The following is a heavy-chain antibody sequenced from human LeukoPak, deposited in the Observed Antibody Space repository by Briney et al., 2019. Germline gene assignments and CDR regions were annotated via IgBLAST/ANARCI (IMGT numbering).Heavy chain of an antibody. V-gene: IGHV4-59*01. J-gene: IGHJ6*03. Sequence: KASETLSLTCTVSGGSISSYYWSWIRQPPGKGLEWIGYIYYSGSTNYNPSLKSRVTISVDTSKNQFSLKLSSVTAADTAVYYCASRRSGDTAMYYYMDVWGKGTTVTVSS. D-gene: IGHD5-18*01. CDR1: GGSISSYY. CDR3: ASRRSGDTAMYYYMDV. CDR2: IYYSGST.